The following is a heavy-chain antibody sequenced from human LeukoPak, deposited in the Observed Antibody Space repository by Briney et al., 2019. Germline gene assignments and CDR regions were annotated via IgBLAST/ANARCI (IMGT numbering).Heavy chain of an antibody. CDR2: INPNSGGT. V-gene: IGHV1-2*02. Sequence: ASVKVSCKASGYTFTGYYMHWVRQAPGQGLEWMGWINPNSGGTNYAQKFQGRVTMTRDTSISTAYMELSRLRSDDTAVYYCASPRSRRSGSYYYGMDVWGQGTTVTVSS. CDR1: GYTFTGYY. J-gene: IGHJ6*02. D-gene: IGHD1-26*01. CDR3: ASPRSRRSGSYYYGMDV.